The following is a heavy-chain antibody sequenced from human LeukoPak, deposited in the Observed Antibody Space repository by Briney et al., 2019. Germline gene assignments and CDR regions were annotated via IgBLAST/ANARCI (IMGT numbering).Heavy chain of an antibody. D-gene: IGHD1-14*01. Sequence: SLKLSCKTSGYPFTTWEINWVRQAAGQRLEWMGWVHPNGGNTAYAQKFQGRVTMTRDTSISTAYMELSGLTSDDAAVYFCARGPRNDPWGQGTLVSVSS. CDR3: ARGPRNDP. CDR1: GYPFTTWE. J-gene: IGHJ5*02. CDR2: VHPNGGNT. V-gene: IGHV1-8*01.